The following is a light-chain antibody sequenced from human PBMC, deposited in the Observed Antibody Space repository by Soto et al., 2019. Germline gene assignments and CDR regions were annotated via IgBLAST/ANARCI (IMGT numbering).Light chain of an antibody. CDR3: QQYKKWPPLT. V-gene: IGKV3-15*01. CDR1: QSVSYN. Sequence: EIVLTQSPATLSVSPGETATLSCRASQSVSYNLAWYQQKPGQGPRLLIYGAFTRATGIPARFSGSGSGTEFTLTISSLQSEDFAVYYCQQYKKWPPLTCGGGTKVEIK. CDR2: GAF. J-gene: IGKJ4*01.